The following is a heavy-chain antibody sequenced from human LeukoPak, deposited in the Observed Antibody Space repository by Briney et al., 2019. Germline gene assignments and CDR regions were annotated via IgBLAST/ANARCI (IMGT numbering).Heavy chain of an antibody. CDR1: GGTFSSYA. CDR2: IIPILGIA. D-gene: IGHD4-11*01. CDR3: ARLYDYSNLPDY. V-gene: IGHV1-69*04. Sequence: SVKVSCKASGGTFSSYAISWVRQAPGQGLEWMGRIIPILGIANYAQKFQGRVTMTRDTSISTAYMELSRLRSDDTAVYYCARLYDYSNLPDYWGQGTLVTVSS. J-gene: IGHJ4*02.